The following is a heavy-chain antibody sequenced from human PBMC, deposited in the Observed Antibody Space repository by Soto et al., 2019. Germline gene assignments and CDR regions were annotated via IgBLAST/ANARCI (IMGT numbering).Heavy chain of an antibody. J-gene: IGHJ4*02. V-gene: IGHV3-33*01. Sequence: QVQLVESGGGVVQPGRSLRLSCAASGFSFSSYGMHWVRQAPGKGLEWVAAIWYDGSKRYYEDSVTGRFTISRDNSNNALSLQMNSLRVEDTAVYFCARSSGLSIDYWGRGTLVTVSS. CDR2: IWYDGSKR. CDR3: ARSSGLSIDY. D-gene: IGHD6-19*01. CDR1: GFSFSSYG.